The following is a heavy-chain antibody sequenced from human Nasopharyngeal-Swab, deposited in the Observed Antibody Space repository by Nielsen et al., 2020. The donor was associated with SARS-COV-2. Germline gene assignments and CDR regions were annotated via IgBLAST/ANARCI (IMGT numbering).Heavy chain of an antibody. CDR1: GGSISSGDYY. Sequence: SETLSLTCTVSGGSISSGDYYWGWIRQPPGKELEWIGNIYYSGSPYYNPSLQSRVTISVDTSKNQFSLRLSSVTAADTAVYYCAILSSGWPRRFDYWGQGTLVTVSS. CDR3: AILSSGWPRRFDY. CDR2: IYYSGSP. V-gene: IGHV4-39*01. J-gene: IGHJ4*02. D-gene: IGHD6-19*01.